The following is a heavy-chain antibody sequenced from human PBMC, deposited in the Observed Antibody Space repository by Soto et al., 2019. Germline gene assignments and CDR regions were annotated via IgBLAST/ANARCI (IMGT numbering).Heavy chain of an antibody. Sequence: QVQLVQSGAEVKKPGASVKVSCKASGYTFTSYGISWVRQAPGQGLEWMGWISAYNGNTNYAQKLQGRVTMTTDTSTSTAYMELRSVRSDDTAVYYCARPLDGYCSSTSCYTACDYWGQGTLVTVSS. D-gene: IGHD2-2*02. V-gene: IGHV1-18*01. CDR1: GYTFTSYG. CDR2: ISAYNGNT. J-gene: IGHJ4*02. CDR3: ARPLDGYCSSTSCYTACDY.